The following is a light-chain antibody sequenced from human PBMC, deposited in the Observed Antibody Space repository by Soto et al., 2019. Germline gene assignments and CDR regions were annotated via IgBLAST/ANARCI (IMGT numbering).Light chain of an antibody. J-gene: IGLJ2*01. CDR1: SSDVGGYNY. CDR2: DVS. CDR3: SSYTSXSTLVV. Sequence: QSALTQPASVCGSPGQSITISCTGTSSDVGGYNYVSWYQQHPGKAPKLMIYDVSNRPSGVSNRFSGSKSGNTASLTISGLQAEDEADYYCSSYTSXSTLVVFGGGTKVTVL. V-gene: IGLV2-14*01.